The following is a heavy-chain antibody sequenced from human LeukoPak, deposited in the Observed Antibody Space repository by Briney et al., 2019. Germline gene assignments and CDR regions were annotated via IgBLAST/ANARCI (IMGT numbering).Heavy chain of an antibody. V-gene: IGHV3-23*01. CDR2: ISGAGDIA. Sequence: LPGGPLRLSCAASGFLFSRCAMSWVRQAPGKGLEWVSSISGAGDIAHYAESAKGRFTIFRDNSGNTLYVQMDSLRAEDTAVYYCAKVKSSLTLIGAWGQGTLVTVSS. CDR3: AKVKSSLTLIGA. D-gene: IGHD2-8*01. CDR1: GFLFSRCA. J-gene: IGHJ5*02.